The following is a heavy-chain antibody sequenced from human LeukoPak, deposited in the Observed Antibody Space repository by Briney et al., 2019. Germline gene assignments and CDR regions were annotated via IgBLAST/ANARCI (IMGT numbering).Heavy chain of an antibody. CDR2: ISSSSSYI. J-gene: IGHJ4*02. D-gene: IGHD6-13*01. CDR1: GFTFSGYS. CDR3: ARDHGSSWKSHDY. Sequence: GGSLRLSCAGSGFTFSGYSMNWVRQAPGKGLEWVSSISSSSSYIYYADSVKGRFTISRDNAKNSLYLQMNSLRAEDTAVYYCARDHGSSWKSHDYWGQGTLVTVSS. V-gene: IGHV3-21*01.